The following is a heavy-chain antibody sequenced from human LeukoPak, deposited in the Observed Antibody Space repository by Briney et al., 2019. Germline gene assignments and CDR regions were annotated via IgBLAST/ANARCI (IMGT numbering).Heavy chain of an antibody. CDR3: AKDRGSSGYLGFDY. Sequence: PSQTLSLTCTVSGGSISSGGYYWSWIRQPPGKGLEWIGYIYHSGSTYYNPSLKSRVTISVDRSKNQFSLKLSSVTAADTAVYYCAKDRGSSGYLGFDYWGQGTLVTVSS. J-gene: IGHJ4*02. CDR2: IYHSGST. D-gene: IGHD3-22*01. CDR1: GGSISSGGYY. V-gene: IGHV4-30-2*01.